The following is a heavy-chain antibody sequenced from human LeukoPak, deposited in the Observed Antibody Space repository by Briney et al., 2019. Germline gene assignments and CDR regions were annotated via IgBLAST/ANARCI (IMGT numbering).Heavy chain of an antibody. Sequence: SETLSLTCTVSGGSVRGYYWNWIRQPPGKGLEWIGYIYYSGSTNYNPSLKSRVTISVDTSKSQLSLKLGSVTAADTAMYYCARGEALGYWGQGTLVTVSS. V-gene: IGHV4-59*02. CDR1: GGSVRGYY. D-gene: IGHD1-26*01. J-gene: IGHJ4*02. CDR2: IYYSGST. CDR3: ARGEALGY.